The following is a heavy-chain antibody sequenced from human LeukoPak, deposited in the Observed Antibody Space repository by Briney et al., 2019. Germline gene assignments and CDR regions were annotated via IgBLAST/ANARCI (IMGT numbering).Heavy chain of an antibody. V-gene: IGHV3-53*01. D-gene: IGHD1-26*01. Sequence: GGSLRLSCGASGLTVSSNFMAWVRQAPGKGLEWVSVLYRRGKTEYAGSVKGRFTISRDNSKNTLYLQMNSLRAEDTAVYYCASSSPGSDRVFGYWGQGTLVTVSS. CDR3: ASSSPGSDRVFGY. CDR1: GLTVSSNF. CDR2: LYRRGKT. J-gene: IGHJ4*02.